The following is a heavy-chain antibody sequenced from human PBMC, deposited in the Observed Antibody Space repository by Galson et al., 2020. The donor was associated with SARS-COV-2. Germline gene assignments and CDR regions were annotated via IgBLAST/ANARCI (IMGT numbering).Heavy chain of an antibody. V-gene: IGHV4-39*07. CDR2: IYYSGST. CDR1: GGSISSSSYY. Sequence: SETLSLTCTVSGGSISSSSYYWGWIRQPPGKGLEWIGSIYYSGSTYYNPSLKSRVTISVDTSKNQFSLKLSSVTAADTAVYYCARVCAVVPAANPNEGYTWFDPWGQGTLVTVSS. CDR3: ARVCAVVPAANPNEGYTWFDP. D-gene: IGHD2-2*01. J-gene: IGHJ5*02.